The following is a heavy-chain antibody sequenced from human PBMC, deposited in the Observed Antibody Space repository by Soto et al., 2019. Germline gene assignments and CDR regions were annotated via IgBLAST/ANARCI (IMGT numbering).Heavy chain of an antibody. CDR1: GGTFSSYT. CDR3: ARDEEYSSSSYDY. V-gene: IGHV1-69*04. D-gene: IGHD6-6*01. J-gene: IGHJ4*02. Sequence: ASVKVSCKASGGTFSSYTISWVRQAPGQGLEWMGRIIPILGIANYAQKFQGRVTITADKSTSTAYMELSSLRSEDTAVYYCARDEEYSSSSYDYWGQGTLVTVSS. CDR2: IIPILGIA.